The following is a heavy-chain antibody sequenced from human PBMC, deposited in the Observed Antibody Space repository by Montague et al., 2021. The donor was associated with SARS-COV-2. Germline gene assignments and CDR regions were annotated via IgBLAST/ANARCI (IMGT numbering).Heavy chain of an antibody. V-gene: IGHV4-38-2*02. CDR3: AREHWENYYDFWSGTNLASDHPYYGMDV. CDR1: GYSISDGYY. D-gene: IGHD3-3*01. CDR2: IFQSGTT. J-gene: IGHJ6*02. Sequence: SETLSLTCTVSGYSISDGYYWVWIRQPPGKGLEWIGNIFQSGTTXYNPSLERRSTMSVDTSKNQFSLKLSSVTAADTAVYYCAREHWENYYDFWSGTNLASDHPYYGMDVWGQGTTVTVSS.